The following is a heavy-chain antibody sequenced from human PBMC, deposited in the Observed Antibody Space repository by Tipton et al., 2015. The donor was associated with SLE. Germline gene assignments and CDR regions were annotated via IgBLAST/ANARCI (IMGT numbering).Heavy chain of an antibody. D-gene: IGHD3-22*01. V-gene: IGHV3-23*01. Sequence: SLRLSCAASGFTFSNYAMTWVRQAPGKGLEWVSVISASGGRTNYAHSVKGRFTISRDNSKNTVYVQMNSLRAEDTAVYYCAKDGPFTYYYDSSEIYHGAFDIWGQGTMVTVSS. CDR3: AKDGPFTYYYDSSEIYHGAFDI. J-gene: IGHJ3*02. CDR2: ISASGGRT. CDR1: GFTFSNYA.